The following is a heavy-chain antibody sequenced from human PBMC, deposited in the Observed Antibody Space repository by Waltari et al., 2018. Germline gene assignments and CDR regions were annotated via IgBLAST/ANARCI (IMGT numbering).Heavy chain of an antibody. CDR1: GFPCSSYS. Sequence: EVQLMETGGGLVKPGGSLRLSCAASGFPCSSYSLTWVRQAPGQERQWVASISSRRSDIYYADSVKGRFTISRDNAKNSLYLQMSSLSAEDTAVYYCARDSQGGSGYFPGASHYYYGMDVWGQGTTVTVSS. V-gene: IGHV3-21*01. J-gene: IGHJ6*02. CDR3: ARDSQGGSGYFPGASHYYYGMDV. CDR2: ISSRRSDI. D-gene: IGHD3-3*01.